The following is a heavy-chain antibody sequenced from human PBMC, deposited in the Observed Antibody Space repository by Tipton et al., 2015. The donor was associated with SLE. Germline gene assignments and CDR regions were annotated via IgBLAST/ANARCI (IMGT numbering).Heavy chain of an antibody. CDR3: ARVLGSRYCTNGVCSSPYYYYYYMDV. J-gene: IGHJ6*03. CDR1: GGSLSSYY. V-gene: IGHV4-59*01. CDR2: IFYSGST. Sequence: TLSLTCTVSGGSLSSYYWSWIRQAPGKGLEWIGYIFYSGSTNYNPSLKSRVTISVDTSKNQFSLKLSSVTAADTALYYCARVLGSRYCTNGVCSSPYYYYYYMDVWGKGTSVTVSS. D-gene: IGHD2-8*01.